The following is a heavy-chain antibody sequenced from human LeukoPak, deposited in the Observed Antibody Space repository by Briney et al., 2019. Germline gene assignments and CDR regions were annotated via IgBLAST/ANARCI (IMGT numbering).Heavy chain of an antibody. V-gene: IGHV4-4*07. J-gene: IGHJ5*02. CDR1: GGSISSYY. CDR3: ARPFVAYYDILTGYSGWFDP. CDR2: IYTSGST. D-gene: IGHD3-9*01. Sequence: KPSETLSLTCTVSGGSISSYYWSWIRQPAGKGLEWIGRIYTSGSTNYNPSLKSRVTMSVDTSKNQFSLKLSSVTAADTAVYYCARPFVAYYDILTGYSGWFDPWGQGTLVTVSS.